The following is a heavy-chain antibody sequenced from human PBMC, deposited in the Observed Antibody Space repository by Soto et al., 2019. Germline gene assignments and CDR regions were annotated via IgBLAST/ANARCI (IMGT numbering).Heavy chain of an antibody. V-gene: IGHV3-21*01. D-gene: IGHD6-19*01. CDR1: GFTFSSYS. CDR3: AREPAYWLGTDNDAFDI. J-gene: IGHJ3*02. CDR2: ISSSSSYI. Sequence: EVQLVESGGGLVKPGGSLRLSCAASGFTFSSYSMNWVRQAPGKGLEWVSSISSSSSYIYYADSVKGRFTISRDNAKKSLYLQRNSLRAEDKAVYYCAREPAYWLGTDNDAFDIWGQGKMVTVSS.